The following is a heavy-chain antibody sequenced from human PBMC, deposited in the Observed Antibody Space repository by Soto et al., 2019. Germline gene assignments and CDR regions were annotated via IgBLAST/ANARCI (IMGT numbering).Heavy chain of an antibody. D-gene: IGHD6-19*01. J-gene: IGHJ6*02. CDR2: ISYSGVST. CDR1: GFTFSSYA. V-gene: IGHV3-23*01. Sequence: GGSLRLSCVASGFTFSSYAMTWVRQAPGKGLEWVSGISYSGVSTYYADSVKGRFTISRDNSKNTLYLQMNSLRAQDTAVYYCAQDVSSTTLVAGSRCIDVWGQGTRVSVAS. CDR3: AQDVSSTTLVAGSRCIDV.